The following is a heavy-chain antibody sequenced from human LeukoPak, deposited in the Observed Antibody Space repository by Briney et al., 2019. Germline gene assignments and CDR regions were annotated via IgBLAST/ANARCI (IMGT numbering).Heavy chain of an antibody. CDR2: IYSGGST. V-gene: IGHV3-66*01. Sequence: GGSLRLSCAASGFTVSSNYMSWVRQAPGKGLEWVSVIYSGGSTYYADSVKGRFTISRDNSKNTLYLQMNSLRAEDTAVYYCARERLYCSSTSCYGHYYGMDVWGQGTTVTVSS. D-gene: IGHD2-2*01. CDR3: ARERLYCSSTSCYGHYYGMDV. CDR1: GFTVSSNY. J-gene: IGHJ6*02.